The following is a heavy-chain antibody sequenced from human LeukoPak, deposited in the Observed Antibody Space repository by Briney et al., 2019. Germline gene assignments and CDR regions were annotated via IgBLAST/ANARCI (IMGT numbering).Heavy chain of an antibody. CDR1: GGSFDNSYC. D-gene: IGHD5-24*01. CDR3: ARGSDDYKLGNY. V-gene: IGHV4-39*01. Sequence: PSETLSLSRTVSGGSFDNSYCWTWVRQSPGKRPEWIATIYSSAFTYYNPSLRSRVTISGDRSKNLFSLRLTSVTAADTAVYYCARGSDDYKLGNYWGQGILVTVSS. J-gene: IGHJ4*02. CDR2: IYSSAFT.